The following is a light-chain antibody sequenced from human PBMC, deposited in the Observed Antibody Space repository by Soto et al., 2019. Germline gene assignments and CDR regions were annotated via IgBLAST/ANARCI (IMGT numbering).Light chain of an antibody. CDR1: SSDIGSYNY. J-gene: IGLJ1*01. CDR2: DVS. Sequence: QSVLTQPASVTGSPGQSITISCSGTSSDIGSYNYVSWYQQHPGKAPKLVIYDVSHRPSGISNRFSGSKSGNTASLTISGLRAEDEADYYCSSYTSISTLYVFGTGTKVTVL. V-gene: IGLV2-14*03. CDR3: SSYTSISTLYV.